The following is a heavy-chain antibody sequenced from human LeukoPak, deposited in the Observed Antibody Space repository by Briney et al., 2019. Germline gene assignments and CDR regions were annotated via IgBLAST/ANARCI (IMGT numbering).Heavy chain of an antibody. D-gene: IGHD6-19*01. CDR1: GFTFSSYA. V-gene: IGHV3-30*02. Sequence: PGGSLRLSCAASGFTFSSYAMSWVRQAPGKGLEWVAFIRYDGSNKYYADSVKGRFTISRDNSKNTLYLQMNSLRAEDTAVYYCAKDRDGYSSGWEFDYWGQGTLVTVSS. CDR2: IRYDGSNK. J-gene: IGHJ4*02. CDR3: AKDRDGYSSGWEFDY.